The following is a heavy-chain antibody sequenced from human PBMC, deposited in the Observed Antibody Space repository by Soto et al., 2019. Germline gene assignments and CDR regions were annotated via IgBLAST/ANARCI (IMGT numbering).Heavy chain of an antibody. CDR1: GFTFSSYG. Sequence: LRLSCAASGFTFSSYGMHWVRQAPGKGLEWVAVISYDGSNKYYADSVKGRFTISRDNSKNTLYLQMNSLRAEDTAVYYCAKELSGLKWLASYYFDYWGQGTLVTVSS. D-gene: IGHD6-19*01. V-gene: IGHV3-30*18. CDR3: AKELSGLKWLASYYFDY. J-gene: IGHJ4*02. CDR2: ISYDGSNK.